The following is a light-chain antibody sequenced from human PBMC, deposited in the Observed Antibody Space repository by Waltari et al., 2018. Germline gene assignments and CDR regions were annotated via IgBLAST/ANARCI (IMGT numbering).Light chain of an antibody. Sequence: IRWTRSPSSLSASVGTKVTITCRASQGIINYLACYHQKPGKAPKLLIYAASTLQSGVPSRFSGGGSGTDFTLTISSLQPEDFATYYCQQLNSYQWTFGQGTKVEIK. CDR1: QGIINY. J-gene: IGKJ1*01. V-gene: IGKV1-9*01. CDR3: QQLNSYQWT. CDR2: AAS.